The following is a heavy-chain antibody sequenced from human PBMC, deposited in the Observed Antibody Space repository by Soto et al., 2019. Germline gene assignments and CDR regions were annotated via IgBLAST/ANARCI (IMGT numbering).Heavy chain of an antibody. CDR3: AIRGKNDLLRRY. CDR2: ISGSGGFS. CDR1: GLSFSNYA. V-gene: IGHV3-23*01. D-gene: IGHD3-3*02. J-gene: IGHJ4*02. Sequence: EVQLLESGGGLVQPGGSLRLSCAASGLSFSNYAMSWVRQAPGKGLEWVSSISGSGGFSEYGDSVKGRFTISRDNSKNTLFLQMNSLRAEDTAIYYCAIRGKNDLLRRYWGQGTLVTVS.